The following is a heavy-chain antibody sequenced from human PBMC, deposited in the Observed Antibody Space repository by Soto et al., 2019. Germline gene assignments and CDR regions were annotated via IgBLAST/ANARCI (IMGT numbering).Heavy chain of an antibody. CDR1: GFIFSESA. J-gene: IGHJ4*02. Sequence: GGSLRLSCAASGFIFSESAIHWVRQAPGKGLEWVGLIRSRANNYATVYAASVKDRFTISRDDSKNTANLQMYRLKTDDTAVYYFIRSRVGYNPIDYWGQGILVTVS. CDR3: IRSRVGYNPIDY. V-gene: IGHV3-73*01. D-gene: IGHD5-12*01. CDR2: IRSRANNYAT.